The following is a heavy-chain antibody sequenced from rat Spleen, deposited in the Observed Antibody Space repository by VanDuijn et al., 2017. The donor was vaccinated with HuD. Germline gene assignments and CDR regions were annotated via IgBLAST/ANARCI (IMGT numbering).Heavy chain of an antibody. J-gene: IGHJ2*01. CDR2: ITPGADNS. V-gene: IGHV5-25*01. Sequence: EVQLVESGGGLVQPGRSLKLSCAASGFTFSNYYMAWVRQAPTKGLEWVASITPGADNSYYRDSVKGRFSISRDDAKSTLYLQMDSLRSEDTATYYCARQNWPYYFDYWGQGVMVTVSS. CDR3: ARQNWPYYFDY. D-gene: IGHD5-1*01. CDR1: GFTFSNYY.